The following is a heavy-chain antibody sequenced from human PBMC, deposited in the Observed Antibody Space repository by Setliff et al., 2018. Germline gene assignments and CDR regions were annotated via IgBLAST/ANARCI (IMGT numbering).Heavy chain of an antibody. CDR2: INSGGTKI. Sequence: PGGSLRLSCAASGFFFRSYEMNWVRQTPGKGLEWVSYINSGGTKIYYADSVEGRFTISRDNGKNSLFLQMNSVRAEDTAVYYCARDQGSYGYRAFDFWGQGTLVTVSS. CDR1: GFFFRSYE. CDR3: ARDQGSYGYRAFDF. J-gene: IGHJ4*02. D-gene: IGHD5-18*01. V-gene: IGHV3-48*03.